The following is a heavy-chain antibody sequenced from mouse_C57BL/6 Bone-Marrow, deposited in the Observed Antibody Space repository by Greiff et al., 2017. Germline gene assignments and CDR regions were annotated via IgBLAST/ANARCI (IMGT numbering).Heavy chain of an antibody. CDR1: GFTFSSYT. J-gene: IGHJ2*01. CDR2: ISGGGGNT. CDR3: AIQGIITTVVDFDY. V-gene: IGHV5-9*01. D-gene: IGHD1-1*01. Sequence: EVHLVESGGGLVKPGGSLKLSCAASGFTFSSYTMSWVRQTPEKRLEWVATISGGGGNTYYPDSVKGLFTISRDNAKNTLYLQLSSLRSEDTALYYCAIQGIITTVVDFDYWGQGTTLTVSS.